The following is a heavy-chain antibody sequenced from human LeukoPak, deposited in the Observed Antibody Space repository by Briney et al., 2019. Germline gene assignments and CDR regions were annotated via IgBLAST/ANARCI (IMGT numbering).Heavy chain of an antibody. CDR3: ARTDYGWFDP. J-gene: IGHJ5*02. CDR2: IYTSGST. V-gene: IGHV4-61*02. D-gene: IGHD4-17*01. Sequence: TLSLTCTVSGGSISSGSYYWSWIRQPAGKGLEWIGRIYTSGSTNYNPSLKSRVTISVDTSKNQFSLKLSSVTAADTAVYYCARTDYGWFDPWGQGTLVTVSS. CDR1: GGSISSGSYY.